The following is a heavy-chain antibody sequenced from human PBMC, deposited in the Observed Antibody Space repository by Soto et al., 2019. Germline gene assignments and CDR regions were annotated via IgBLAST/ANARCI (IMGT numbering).Heavy chain of an antibody. V-gene: IGHV4-59*01. Sequence: SETLSLTCTVSGGSISSYYWSWIRQPPGKGLEWIGYIYYSGSTNYNPSLKSRVTISVDTSKNQFSLKLSSVTAADTAVYYCARDQVPIFGVVPTGWFDPWGQGTLVTVSS. D-gene: IGHD3-3*01. CDR3: ARDQVPIFGVVPTGWFDP. J-gene: IGHJ5*02. CDR2: IYYSGST. CDR1: GGSISSYY.